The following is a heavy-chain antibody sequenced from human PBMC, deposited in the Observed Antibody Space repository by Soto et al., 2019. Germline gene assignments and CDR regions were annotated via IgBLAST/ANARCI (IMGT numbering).Heavy chain of an antibody. Sequence: HPQTLSLTCAITGDSVSSNSAGWSWVRQSPSRGLEWLGRTCYRSKRYYEYAVSVRGRITINPDTSKNQYSLQLNSVTPEDTAVYFCARGEQYSGRIFDYWGQGTLVTSPQ. J-gene: IGHJ4*01. V-gene: IGHV6-1*01. CDR2: TCYRSKRYY. D-gene: IGHD1-26*01. CDR1: GDSVSSNSAG. CDR3: ARGEQYSGRIFDY.